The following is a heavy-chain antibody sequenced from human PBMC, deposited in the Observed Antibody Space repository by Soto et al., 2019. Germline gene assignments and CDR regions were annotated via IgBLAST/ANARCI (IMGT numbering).Heavy chain of an antibody. CDR1: GFTFSVYS. CDR3: ARPHHYGSGSYIGG. V-gene: IGHV3-48*02. Sequence: GSLRLSCAASGFTFSVYSMNWIRQAPGKGLQWVSYMTSDMKTIHYADSVKGRFTISRDNAKNLVYLQMTSLRDEDTVVYYCARPHHYGSGSYIGGWGQGTLVTVSS. J-gene: IGHJ4*02. CDR2: MTSDMKTI. D-gene: IGHD3-10*01.